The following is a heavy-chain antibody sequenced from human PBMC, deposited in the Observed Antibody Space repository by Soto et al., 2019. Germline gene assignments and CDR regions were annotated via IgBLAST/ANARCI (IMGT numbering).Heavy chain of an antibody. CDR2: INPNNGDT. CDR1: GSIFPDYY. J-gene: IGHJ5*01. V-gene: IGHV1-2*02. Sequence: ASVKVSCKASGSIFPDYYINWVLQAPGQGLKRVGWINPNNGDTNYAQQFQGRVTMSTDTFISTAYMELNRLRSDDTAVYYCARPYCSSNSCHNWFDSWGQGTLVIFSS. CDR3: ARPYCSSNSCHNWFDS. D-gene: IGHD2-2*01.